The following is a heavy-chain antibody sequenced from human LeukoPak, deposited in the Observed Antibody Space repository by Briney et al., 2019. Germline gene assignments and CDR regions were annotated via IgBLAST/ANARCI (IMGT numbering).Heavy chain of an antibody. J-gene: IGHJ4*02. Sequence: GRSLRLSCAASGFTFSSYGMHWVRQAPGKGLEWVAVISYDGSNKYYADSVKGRFTISRDNSKNTLYLQMNSLRAEDTAVYYCAKDRPGDYYDSSGLDYWGQGTLVTVSS. CDR3: AKDRPGDYYDSSGLDY. D-gene: IGHD3-22*01. CDR1: GFTFSSYG. V-gene: IGHV3-30*18. CDR2: ISYDGSNK.